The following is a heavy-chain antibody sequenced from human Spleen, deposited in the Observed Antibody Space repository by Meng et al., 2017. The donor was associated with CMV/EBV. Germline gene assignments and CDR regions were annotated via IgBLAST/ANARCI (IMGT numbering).Heavy chain of an antibody. CDR2: ISGSGGST. J-gene: IGHJ4*02. Sequence: GGSLRLSCAASGFTFSNYDMSWVRQAPGKGLEWVSAISGSGGSTYYADSVKGRFTISRDNSKNTLYLQMNSLRAEDTAVYYCAKAAGSSGWYPFDYWGQGTLVTVSS. V-gene: IGHV3-23*01. CDR3: AKAAGSSGWYPFDY. CDR1: GFTFSNYD. D-gene: IGHD6-19*01.